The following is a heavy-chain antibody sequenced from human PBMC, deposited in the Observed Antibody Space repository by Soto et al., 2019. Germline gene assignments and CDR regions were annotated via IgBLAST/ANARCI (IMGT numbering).Heavy chain of an antibody. D-gene: IGHD3-10*01. J-gene: IGHJ3*02. Sequence: ESLKISCKGSGYMFSSYWIGWVRQMPGKGLEWMGIIYPGDSDTRYSPSFQGQVTISADKSISTAYLQWSSLKASDTAMYYCARRRINHGSGISQAFDIWGQVTMVTVSS. CDR2: IYPGDSDT. V-gene: IGHV5-51*01. CDR3: ARRRINHGSGISQAFDI. CDR1: GYMFSSYW.